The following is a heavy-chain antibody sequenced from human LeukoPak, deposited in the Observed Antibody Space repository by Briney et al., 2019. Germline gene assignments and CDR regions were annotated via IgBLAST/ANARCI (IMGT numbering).Heavy chain of an antibody. D-gene: IGHD6-13*01. J-gene: IGHJ5*02. CDR1: GGSFSGYY. CDR3: ARGPLAARQNEFDP. V-gene: IGHV4-34*01. Sequence: SETLSLTCAVYGGSFSGYYWSWIRQPPGKGLEWIGEINHSGSANYNPSLKSRVTISVDTSKNQFSLKLSSVTAADTAVYYCARGPLAARQNEFDPWGQGTLVTVSS. CDR2: INHSGSA.